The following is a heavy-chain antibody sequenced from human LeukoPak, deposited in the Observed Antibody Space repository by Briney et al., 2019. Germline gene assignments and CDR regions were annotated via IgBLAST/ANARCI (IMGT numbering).Heavy chain of an antibody. CDR3: ARGGYYDTSAPSDY. J-gene: IGHJ4*02. Sequence: GGSLRLSCVASGFTFSDYSMKWVRQAPGKGLEWLSYISSSDTVIYYADSVKGRFTTSRDNAKSSLYLQMNSLRAEDTAVYYCARGGYYDTSAPSDYCGQGTLVTVSS. CDR1: GFTFSDYS. V-gene: IGHV3-48*01. CDR2: ISSSDTVI. D-gene: IGHD3-22*01.